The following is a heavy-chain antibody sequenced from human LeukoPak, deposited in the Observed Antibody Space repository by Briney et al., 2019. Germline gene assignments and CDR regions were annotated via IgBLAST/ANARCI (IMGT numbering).Heavy chain of an antibody. CDR1: GYSFTSYY. D-gene: IGHD1-26*01. CDR2: INPSGSST. CDR3: ARDHSVGETAWWFDP. Sequence: GASVKVSCKASGYSFTSYYMHWVRQAPGQGLEWMGLINPSGSSTTYAQRFQGRVTMTRDISTSTDYMELTSLTSDDTAMHYCARDHSVGETAWWFDPWGQGTLVTVSS. J-gene: IGHJ5*02. V-gene: IGHV1-46*01.